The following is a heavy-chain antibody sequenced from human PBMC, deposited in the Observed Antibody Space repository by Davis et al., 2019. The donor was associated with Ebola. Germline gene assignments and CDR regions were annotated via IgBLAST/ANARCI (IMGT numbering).Heavy chain of an antibody. V-gene: IGHV1-69*02. Sequence: SVKVSCKASGGTFTSYSISWMRHAPGQGLEWMGRIIPKYGMSNYAQNFQGRVTITADISTTTVYMDLSSLRSEDTALYYCTTPGGQDSGYDVFDIWGQGTMVTVSS. CDR2: IIPKYGMS. J-gene: IGHJ3*02. D-gene: IGHD5-12*01. CDR3: TTPGGQDSGYDVFDI. CDR1: GGTFTSYS.